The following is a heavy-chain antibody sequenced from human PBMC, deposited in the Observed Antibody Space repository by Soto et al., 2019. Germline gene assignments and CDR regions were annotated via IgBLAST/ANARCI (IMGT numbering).Heavy chain of an antibody. J-gene: IGHJ3*02. V-gene: IGHV3-30*18. Sequence: PGGSLRLSCAASGFTFSSYGMHWVRQAPGKGLEWVAVISYDGSNEYYADSVKGRFTISRDNSKKTMHLQMNSLRAAHTAVYYCAKDEHYYDSSGYYSAFDIWGQGTMVTVSS. CDR1: GFTFSSYG. CDR2: ISYDGSNE. D-gene: IGHD3-22*01. CDR3: AKDEHYYDSSGYYSAFDI.